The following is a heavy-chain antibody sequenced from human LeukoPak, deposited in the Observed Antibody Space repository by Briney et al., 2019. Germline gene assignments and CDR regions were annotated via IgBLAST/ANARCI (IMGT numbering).Heavy chain of an antibody. CDR1: GGTFSSYA. CDR3: ARGLRQQLVLFDY. J-gene: IGHJ4*02. Sequence: GSSVKVSCKDSGGTFSSYAISWVRQDPGQGLEWMGGIIPIFGTANYAQKFQGRVTITVDESTSTSYMELSSLRAEDTAVYYCARGLRQQLVLFDYWGQGTLVTVSS. D-gene: IGHD6-13*01. CDR2: IIPIFGTA. V-gene: IGHV1-69*01.